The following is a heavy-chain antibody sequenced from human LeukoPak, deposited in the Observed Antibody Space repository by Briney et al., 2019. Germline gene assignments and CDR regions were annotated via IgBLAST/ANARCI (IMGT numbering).Heavy chain of an antibody. CDR2: IYSGGST. CDR3: ARDAMMGQYYYMDV. CDR1: GFTVSSNY. V-gene: IGHV3-53*01. D-gene: IGHD2-2*01. Sequence: SEGSLRLSCAASGFTVSSNYMSWVRQAPGKGLEWVSVIYSGGSTNYADSVKGRFTISRDNSKNTLYLQMNSLRAEDTAVYYCARDAMMGQYYYMDVWGKGTTVTVSS. J-gene: IGHJ6*03.